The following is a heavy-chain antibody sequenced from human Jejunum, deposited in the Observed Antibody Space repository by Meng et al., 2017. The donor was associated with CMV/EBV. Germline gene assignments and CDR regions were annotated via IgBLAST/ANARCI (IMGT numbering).Heavy chain of an antibody. CDR3: ARVSSGWDYFDY. Sequence: QGQRQESGPGLVKPSQTLSLTCTVSGGSVSSGGYYWTWIRQHPGKGLEWFRHIYYSGSTFYNPSLKRRVIISIDTSKNQFSLNLRSVTAADTAVYYCARVSSGWDYFDYWGQGTLVTVSS. D-gene: IGHD6-19*01. CDR2: IYYSGST. CDR1: GGSVSSGGYY. J-gene: IGHJ4*02. V-gene: IGHV4-31*03.